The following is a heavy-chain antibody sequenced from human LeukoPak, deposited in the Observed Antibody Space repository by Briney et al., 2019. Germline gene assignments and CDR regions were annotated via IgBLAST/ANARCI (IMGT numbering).Heavy chain of an antibody. D-gene: IGHD3-22*01. CDR2: IYSGGST. CDR3: AREPQGDSSGYDAFDV. V-gene: IGHV3-66*01. CDR1: GFTVSSNY. Sequence: PGGSLRLSCAASGFTVSSNYMSWVRQAPGKGLEWVSVIYSGGSTYYADSVKGRFTLSRDSSKNTLFLQMNSLRAEDTAVDYCAREPQGDSSGYDAFDVWGQGTLVTVSS. J-gene: IGHJ3*01.